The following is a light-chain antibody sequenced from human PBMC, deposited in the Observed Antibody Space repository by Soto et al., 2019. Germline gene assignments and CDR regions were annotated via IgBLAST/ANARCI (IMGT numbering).Light chain of an antibody. Sequence: QSVLTQSPSASASLGASVKLTCTLSSGHSSYAIAWHQQQPEKGPRYLMKLNSDGSHSKGDGIPDRFSGSSSGAERYLIISSLHSEDEADYYCQTWGTGKEVVFGGGTKLTVL. CDR3: QTWGTGKEVV. V-gene: IGLV4-69*01. CDR2: LNSDGSH. J-gene: IGLJ2*01. CDR1: SGHSSYA.